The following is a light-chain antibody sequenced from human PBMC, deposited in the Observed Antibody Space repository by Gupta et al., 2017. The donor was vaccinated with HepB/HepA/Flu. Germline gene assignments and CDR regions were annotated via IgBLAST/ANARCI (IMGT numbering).Light chain of an antibody. CDR3: MQGTHWPRT. CDR2: KVS. Sequence: DGVLSLCRLSLSVTFEQPSSICCRSSQSLLYSDVNTYFTLFQQRPGQSPSRLIYKVSNRDSGVPDRFSGSGSGTDFTLNISTVEAEDFGVYYCMQGTHWPRTFGQGTKVEIK. V-gene: IGKV2-30*01. CDR1: QSLLYSDVNTY. J-gene: IGKJ1*01.